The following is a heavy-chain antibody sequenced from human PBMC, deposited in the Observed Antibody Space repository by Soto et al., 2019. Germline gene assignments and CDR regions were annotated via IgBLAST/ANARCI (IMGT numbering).Heavy chain of an antibody. D-gene: IGHD3-22*01. CDR1: GFIFTSSS. CDR3: AAGDSSGYYGG. J-gene: IGHJ4*02. Sequence: SVKVSCKASGFIFTSSSVQWVRQARGQRLEWIGWITVGTGNTNYAQKFQERVTITRHMSTSTAYMELSNLTSEDTAVYYCAAGDSSGYYGGWGQGAQVTVSS. V-gene: IGHV1-58*01. CDR2: ITVGTGNT.